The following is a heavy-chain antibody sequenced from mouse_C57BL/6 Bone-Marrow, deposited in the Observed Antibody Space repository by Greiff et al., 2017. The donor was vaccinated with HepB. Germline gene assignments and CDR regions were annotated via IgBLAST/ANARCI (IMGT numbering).Heavy chain of an antibody. J-gene: IGHJ4*01. CDR3: AREGEYLTY. Sequence: EVQLVESGPGLVKPSPSLSLTCSVTGYSITSGYYWNWIRQFPGNKLEWMGYISYDGSNNYNPTLKNRISITRDTSKNQLFLKLNSVTTEDTATYYCAREGEYLTYWGKGTSVTVSS. CDR2: ISYDGSN. CDR1: GYSITSGYY. V-gene: IGHV3-6*01. D-gene: IGHD2-10*02.